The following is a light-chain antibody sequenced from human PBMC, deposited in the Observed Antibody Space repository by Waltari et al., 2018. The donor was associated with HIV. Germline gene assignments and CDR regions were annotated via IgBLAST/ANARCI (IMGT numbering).Light chain of an antibody. CDR2: AAS. CDR3: KQSYRTPYT. Sequence: DIQLTQSPSSLSSSVGDRVTITCRASQSISSYLNWYQQKPGKAPKLLSYAASSLQSGVPAMFSGSGSGSDFTLTISRLQPCDFATYYCKQSYRTPYTFGQRTKLEIK. J-gene: IGKJ2*01. V-gene: IGKV1-39*01. CDR1: QSISSY.